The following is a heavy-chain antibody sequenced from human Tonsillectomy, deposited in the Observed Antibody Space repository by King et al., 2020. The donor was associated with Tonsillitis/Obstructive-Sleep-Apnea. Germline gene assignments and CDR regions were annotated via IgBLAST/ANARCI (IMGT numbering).Heavy chain of an antibody. V-gene: IGHV4-34*01. CDR2: INHSGST. Sequence: VQLQQWGAGLLKPSETLSLTCAVYGGSFSAYYWSWIRQPPGKGLEWIGKINHSGSTNYNPSLKSRVTISVDTSKNQFSLKLSSVTAADTAVYYCAGVVVAADAFDIWGQGTMVIVSS. J-gene: IGHJ3*02. CDR1: GGSFSAYY. CDR3: AGVVVAADAFDI. D-gene: IGHD2-15*01.